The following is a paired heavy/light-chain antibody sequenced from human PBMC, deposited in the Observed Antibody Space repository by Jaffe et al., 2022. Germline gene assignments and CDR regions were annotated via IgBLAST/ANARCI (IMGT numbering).Heavy chain of an antibody. CDR2: ISYDGSNK. D-gene: IGHD3-3*01. CDR1: GFTFSSYG. Sequence: QVQLVESGGGVVQPGRSLRLSCAASGFTFSSYGMHWVRQAPGKGLEWVAVISYDGSNKYYADSVKGRFTISRDNSKNTLYLQMNSLRAEDTAVYYCAYLFWSGPHSRGWHDAFDIWGQGTMVTVSS. CDR3: AYLFWSGPHSRGWHDAFDI. J-gene: IGHJ3*02. V-gene: IGHV3-30*03.
Light chain of an antibody. CDR2: DVS. CDR1: SSDVGGYNY. Sequence: QSALTQPASVSGSPGQSITISCTGTSSDVGGYNYVSWYQQHPGKAPKLMIYDVSNRPSGVSNRFSGSKSGNTASLTISGLQAEDEADYYCSSYTSSSLVVFGGGTKLTVL. V-gene: IGLV2-14*03. J-gene: IGLJ2*01. CDR3: SSYTSSSLVV.